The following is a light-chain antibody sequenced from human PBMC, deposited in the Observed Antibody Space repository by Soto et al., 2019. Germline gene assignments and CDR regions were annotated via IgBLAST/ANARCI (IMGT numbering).Light chain of an antibody. CDR2: SAS. V-gene: IGKV1-17*01. CDR3: LHHYNYPLT. Sequence: DIQMTQSPSSLSASVGDRVTITCRASQDIRNDLGWYQQKPGKAPKRMIFSASTLDSGVPSRLSGGGFQTEFTLTISSLQPVDFATYYCLHHYNYPLTLGGGTKVEIK. J-gene: IGKJ4*01. CDR1: QDIRND.